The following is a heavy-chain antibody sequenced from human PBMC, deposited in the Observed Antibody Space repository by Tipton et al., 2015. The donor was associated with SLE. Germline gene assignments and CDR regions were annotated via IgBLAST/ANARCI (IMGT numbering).Heavy chain of an antibody. Sequence: SLRLSCAASGFTLDDYAIHWVRQAPGKGLEWVSGISWNSGSTGYADSVKGRFTISRDNAKNSLYLQMNSLRAEDTALYYCAKDMRPIVGAMPFDYWGQGTLVTVSS. D-gene: IGHD1-26*01. V-gene: IGHV3-9*01. J-gene: IGHJ4*02. CDR2: ISWNSGST. CDR1: GFTLDDYA. CDR3: AKDMRPIVGAMPFDY.